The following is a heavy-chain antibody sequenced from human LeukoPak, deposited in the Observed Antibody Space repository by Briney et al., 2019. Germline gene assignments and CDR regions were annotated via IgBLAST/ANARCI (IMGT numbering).Heavy chain of an antibody. V-gene: IGHV1-8*03. CDR3: ARGGNIVVVPAAPDLQH. CDR1: GYTFTSYD. Sequence: ASVKVSCKASGYTFTSYDINWVRQATGQGLWWMVWMIPNSGNTCYAQKFQGRVTITRDTSISTAYMELCSVRSQDTALYYCARGGNIVVVPAAPDLQHWGQRTLVTVRS. J-gene: IGHJ1*01. CDR2: MIPNSGNT. D-gene: IGHD2-2*01.